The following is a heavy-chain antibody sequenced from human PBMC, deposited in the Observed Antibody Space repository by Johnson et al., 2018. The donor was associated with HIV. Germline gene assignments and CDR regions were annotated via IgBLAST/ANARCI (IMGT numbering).Heavy chain of an antibody. J-gene: IGHJ3*02. V-gene: IGHV3-30*02. CDR2: IRYDGSNK. Sequence: QMLLVESGGGLVQPGGSLRLSCAASGFTFSSYGMHWVRQAPGKGLEWVAFIRYDGSNKYYADSVKGRFTISRDNSKNTLYLQMNSLRAEETAVYYCAKGNYYDSSGYYGSTHAFDIWGQGTMVTVSS. CDR1: GFTFSSYG. CDR3: AKGNYYDSSGYYGSTHAFDI. D-gene: IGHD3-22*01.